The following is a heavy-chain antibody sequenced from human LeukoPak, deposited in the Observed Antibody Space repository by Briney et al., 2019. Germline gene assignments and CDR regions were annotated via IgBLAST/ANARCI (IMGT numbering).Heavy chain of an antibody. D-gene: IGHD3-22*01. V-gene: IGHV3-66*01. J-gene: IGHJ4*02. CDR1: GFTVSSNY. CDR3: ARVEPSYYYDSSGYFDY. CDR2: IYSGGST. Sequence: GGSLRLSCAASGFTVSSNYMSWVRQAPGKGLEWVSVIYSGGSTYYADSVKGRFTISRDNSKNTLCLQMNSLRAEDTAVYYCARVEPSYYYDSSGYFDYWGQGTLVTVSS.